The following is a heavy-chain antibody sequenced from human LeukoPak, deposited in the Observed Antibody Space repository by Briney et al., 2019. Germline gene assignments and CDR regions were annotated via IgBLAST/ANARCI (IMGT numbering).Heavy chain of an antibody. V-gene: IGHV4-39*07. D-gene: IGHD4-11*01. J-gene: IGHJ6*03. CDR3: ARDRATVTTINYYMDV. CDR2: IYHSGST. Sequence: PSETLSLTCTVSGGSISSSSYYWGWIRQPPGKGLEWIGSIYHSGSTYYNPSLKSRVTISVDRSKNQFSLKLSSVTAADTAVYYCARDRATVTTINYYMDVWGKGTTVTVSS. CDR1: GGSISSSSYY.